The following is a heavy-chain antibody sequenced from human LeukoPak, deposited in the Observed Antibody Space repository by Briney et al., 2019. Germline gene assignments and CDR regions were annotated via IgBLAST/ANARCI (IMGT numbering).Heavy chain of an antibody. Sequence: PSETLSLTCTVSGGSISSYYWSWIRQPPGKGLEWIGYIYYSGSTNYNPSLKRRVTISVDTSKNQFSLQLSTVTGADTAGVYCARGGYSRDFDYWGQGTLVTVSS. D-gene: IGHD2-15*01. CDR1: GGSISSYY. J-gene: IGHJ4*02. V-gene: IGHV4-59*01. CDR3: ARGGYSRDFDY. CDR2: IYYSGST.